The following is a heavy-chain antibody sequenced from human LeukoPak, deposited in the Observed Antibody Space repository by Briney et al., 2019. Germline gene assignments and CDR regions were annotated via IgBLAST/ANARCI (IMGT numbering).Heavy chain of an antibody. D-gene: IGHD4-17*01. J-gene: IGHJ6*03. CDR3: AGPFSPYGDGEYYYYYYMDV. Sequence: GASVKVSCKASGYTFTSYGMSWVRQAPGQGLEGMGWISAYNGNTNYAQKFKGRDTINKDETTSKDYMELSRLRSEDTAVYYCAGPFSPYGDGEYYYYYYMDVGGKGTTGTLS. V-gene: IGHV1-18*01. CDR2: ISAYNGNT. CDR1: GYTFTSYG.